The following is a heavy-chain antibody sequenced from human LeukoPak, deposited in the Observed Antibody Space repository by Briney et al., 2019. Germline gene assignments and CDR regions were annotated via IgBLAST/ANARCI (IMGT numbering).Heavy chain of an antibody. CDR2: INPNSGGT. V-gene: IGHV1-2*02. Sequence: RASVKVSCKASGYTFTGYYMHWVRQAPGQGLEWMGWINPNSGGTNYAQKFQGRVTMTRDTSISTAYMELSRLRSDDTAVYYCARDAVTMVRGVPPRYWGQGTLVTVSS. D-gene: IGHD3-10*01. CDR3: ARDAVTMVRGVPPRY. J-gene: IGHJ4*02. CDR1: GYTFTGYY.